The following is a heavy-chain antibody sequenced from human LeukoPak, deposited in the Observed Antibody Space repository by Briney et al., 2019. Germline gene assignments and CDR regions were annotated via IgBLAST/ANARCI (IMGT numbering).Heavy chain of an antibody. Sequence: SETLSLTCAVYGGSFSGYYWSWIRQPPGKGQEWIGEINHSGSTNYNPSLKSRVTISVDTSKNQFSLKLSSVTAADTAVYYCASFGDYGDNDAFDIWGQGTMVTVSP. V-gene: IGHV4-34*01. D-gene: IGHD4-17*01. CDR1: GGSFSGYY. CDR2: INHSGST. J-gene: IGHJ3*02. CDR3: ASFGDYGDNDAFDI.